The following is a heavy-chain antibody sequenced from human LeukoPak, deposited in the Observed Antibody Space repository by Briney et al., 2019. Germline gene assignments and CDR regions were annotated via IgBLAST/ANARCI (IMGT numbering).Heavy chain of an antibody. CDR1: GYTFTGYY. CDR3: ARDTDFWSGYFPSAFDI. Sequence: ASVKVSCKASGYTFTGYYMHWVRQAPGQGLEWMGWISAYNGNTNYAQKLQGRVTMTTDTSTSTAYMELRSLRSDDTAVYYCARDTDFWSGYFPSAFDIWGQGTMVTVSS. J-gene: IGHJ3*02. CDR2: ISAYNGNT. V-gene: IGHV1-18*04. D-gene: IGHD3-3*01.